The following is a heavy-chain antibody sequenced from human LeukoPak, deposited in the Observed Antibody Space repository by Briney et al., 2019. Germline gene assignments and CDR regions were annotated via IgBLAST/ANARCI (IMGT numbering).Heavy chain of an antibody. J-gene: IGHJ4*02. CDR1: GLTFSKYE. D-gene: IGHD6-19*01. CDR2: IHRGGTYI. Sequence: PGGSLRLSCVVSGLTFSKYEMNWVRQAPGKGLEWVSYIHRGGTYIFYADSVKGRFTISRDDAKNSLYLQMNSLRAEDTAVYYCASGSSGWYIGVDYWGQGTLVTVSS. CDR3: ASGSSGWYIGVDY. V-gene: IGHV3-48*03.